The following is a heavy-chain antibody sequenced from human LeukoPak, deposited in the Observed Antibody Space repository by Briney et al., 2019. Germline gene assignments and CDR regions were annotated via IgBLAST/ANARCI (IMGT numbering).Heavy chain of an antibody. Sequence: GGSLRHTCAASGFTFSYYWMTWVRQAPGKGLEWVANIKQDGSENFYVDSVKGRFTISRDNARNSLYLQMNSLRAEDTAVYYCARGYCSSNVCYGNWFDTWGPGTLVTVSS. J-gene: IGHJ5*02. V-gene: IGHV3-7*04. CDR1: GFTFSYYW. CDR3: ARGYCSSNVCYGNWFDT. CDR2: IKQDGSEN. D-gene: IGHD2-2*01.